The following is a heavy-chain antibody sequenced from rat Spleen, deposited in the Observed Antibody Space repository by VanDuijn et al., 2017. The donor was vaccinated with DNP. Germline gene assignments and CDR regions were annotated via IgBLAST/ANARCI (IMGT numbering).Heavy chain of an antibody. CDR1: GYSITSDY. CDR2: VSYSGST. D-gene: IGHD1-5*01. J-gene: IGHJ4*01. CDR3: ARHRTIMPYYYAMDA. Sequence: EVQLQESGPGLVKPSQSLSLTCSVTGYSITSDYWGWIRKFPGNKMEWMGYVSYSGSTSYNPSLKSRFSITRDTSKNQFFLQLNSVTTEDTATYYCARHRTIMPYYYAMDAWGQGASVTVSS. V-gene: IGHV3-1*01.